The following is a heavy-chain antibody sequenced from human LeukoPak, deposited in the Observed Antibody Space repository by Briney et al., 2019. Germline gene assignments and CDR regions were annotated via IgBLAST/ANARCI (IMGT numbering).Heavy chain of an antibody. V-gene: IGHV4-4*09. J-gene: IGHJ4*02. CDR1: GGSISNHY. CDR3: ARPRVPAAASPFDY. CDR2: IYTSGST. Sequence: SETLSLTCTVSGGSISNHYWGWFRQPPGRGLEWIGYIYTSGSTNYNPSLKSRVTISIDTSRNQFSLKLISVTAADTAAYYCARPRVPAAASPFDYWGQGSLVTVSS. D-gene: IGHD2-2*01.